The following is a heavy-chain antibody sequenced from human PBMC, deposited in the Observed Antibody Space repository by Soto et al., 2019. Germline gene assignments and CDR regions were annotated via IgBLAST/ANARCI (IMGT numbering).Heavy chain of an antibody. Sequence: QVQLVQSGAEVKKPGSSVKVSCKASGGTFSSYAISWVRQAPGQGLEWMGGIIPIFGTANYAQKFQGRVPIPADESNSTAYMELRSLRSEHTAGYYCARVGGYYDSSGYSENWFDPWGQGNLVTVSS. J-gene: IGHJ5*02. D-gene: IGHD3-22*01. CDR2: IIPIFGTA. CDR3: ARVGGYYDSSGYSENWFDP. CDR1: GGTFSSYA. V-gene: IGHV1-69*01.